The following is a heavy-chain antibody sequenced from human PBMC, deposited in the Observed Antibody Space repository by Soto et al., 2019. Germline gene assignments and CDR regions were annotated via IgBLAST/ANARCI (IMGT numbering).Heavy chain of an antibody. Sequence: PGGSLRLSCAASGFTFSSYAMSWVRQAPGKGLEWVSAISGSGGSTYYADSVKGRFTISRDNSKNTLYLQMNSLRAEDTAVYYCAKGLFAGQDYYYYYGMDVWGQGTTVTVS. V-gene: IGHV3-23*01. D-gene: IGHD6-13*01. J-gene: IGHJ6*02. CDR1: GFTFSSYA. CDR3: AKGLFAGQDYYYYYGMDV. CDR2: ISGSGGST.